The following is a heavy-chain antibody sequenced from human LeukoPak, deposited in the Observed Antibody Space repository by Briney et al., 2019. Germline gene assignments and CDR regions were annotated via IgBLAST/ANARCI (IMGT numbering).Heavy chain of an antibody. V-gene: IGHV3-7*01. Sequence: GGSLRLSCAASGFTFSNYWMSWVRQAPGKGLEWVANIKQDGSEKYYVDTVKGRFTVSRDNAKNSLFLQMNSLRAEDTAMYYCVTETTVTGWGYWGQGTLVTVSS. J-gene: IGHJ4*02. CDR1: GFTFSNYW. CDR3: VTETTVTGWGY. D-gene: IGHD4-17*01. CDR2: IKQDGSEK.